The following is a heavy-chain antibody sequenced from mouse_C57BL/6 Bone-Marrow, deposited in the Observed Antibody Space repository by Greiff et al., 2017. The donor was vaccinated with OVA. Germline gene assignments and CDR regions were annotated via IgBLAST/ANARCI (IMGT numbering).Heavy chain of an antibody. V-gene: IGHV1-64*01. J-gene: IGHJ1*03. D-gene: IGHD1-1*01. Sequence: QVQLQQPGAELVKPGASVKLSCKASGYTFTSYWMHWVKQRPGQGLEWIGMIHPNSGSTKYNEKFKSKATLTVDKSSSTAYMQLSSLTSEDSAVYYCARWDYYGSRRYFDVWGTGTTVTVSS. CDR1: GYTFTSYW. CDR2: IHPNSGST. CDR3: ARWDYYGSRRYFDV.